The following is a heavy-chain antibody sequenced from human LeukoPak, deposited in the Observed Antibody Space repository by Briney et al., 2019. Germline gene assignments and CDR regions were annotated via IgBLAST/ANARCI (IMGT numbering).Heavy chain of an antibody. V-gene: IGHV1-8*01. CDR3: GRGDYYDSSGYYYYFDY. CDR1: GYTFTSYD. CDR2: MNPNSGNT. J-gene: IGHJ6*03. Sequence: ASVKVSCKASGYTFTSYDINWVRQATGQGLEWMGWMNPNSGNTGYAQKFQGRVTMTRNTSTGTAYMELSSLRSEDTAVYYCGRGDYYDSSGYYYYFDYWGKGTTVTVSS. D-gene: IGHD3-22*01.